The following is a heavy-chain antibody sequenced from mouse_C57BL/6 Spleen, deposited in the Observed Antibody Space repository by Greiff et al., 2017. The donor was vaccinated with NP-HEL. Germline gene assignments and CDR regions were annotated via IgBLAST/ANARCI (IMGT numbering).Heavy chain of an antibody. CDR3: TREGARGAWFAY. CDR1: GFTFSSYA. Sequence: EVQLVESGEGLVKPGGSLKLSCAASGFTFSSYAMSWVRQTPEKRLEWVAYISSGGDYIYYADTVKGRFTFSGDNARNTLYLQVTSLKSEDTAVYYCTREGARGAWFAYWGQGTLVTVSA. J-gene: IGHJ3*01. V-gene: IGHV5-9-1*02. CDR2: ISSGGDYI.